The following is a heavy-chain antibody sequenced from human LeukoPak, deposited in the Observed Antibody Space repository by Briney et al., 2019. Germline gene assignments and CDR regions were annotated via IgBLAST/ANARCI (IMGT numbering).Heavy chain of an antibody. D-gene: IGHD2-2*01. V-gene: IGHV1-69*05. CDR2: IIPIFGTS. Sequence: GASVKVSCKASGGTFISYAISWVRQAPGQGLEWMGGIIPIFGTSNYAQKFQGRVTITTDESTSTAYMELSSLRSEDPAVYYCARGPYCSSTSCYFDYYYMDVWGKGTAVTVSS. J-gene: IGHJ6*03. CDR3: ARGPYCSSTSCYFDYYYMDV. CDR1: GGTFISYA.